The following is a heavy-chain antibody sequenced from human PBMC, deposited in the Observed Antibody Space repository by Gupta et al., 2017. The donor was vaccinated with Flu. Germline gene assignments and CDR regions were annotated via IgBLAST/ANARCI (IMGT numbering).Heavy chain of an antibody. J-gene: IGHJ4*02. CDR2: VNSGVRGT. Sequence: EVQLVQSGGGLVQPGGSLRLSCAASGFTFSNYWMHWVRQVPGKGQVGASRVNSGVRGTSHADSVTGRFTISRDNANTTLYLQMTRLRAEDTDLYYCATVLEYRGQGT. V-gene: IGHV3-74*01. CDR1: GFTFSNYW. CDR3: ATVLEY. D-gene: IGHD2-21*02.